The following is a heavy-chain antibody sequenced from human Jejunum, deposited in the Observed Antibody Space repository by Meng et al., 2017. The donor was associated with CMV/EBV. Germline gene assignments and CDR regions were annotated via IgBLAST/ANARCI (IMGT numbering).Heavy chain of an antibody. CDR3: VRGGVGATGLDY. CDR1: GFTFSSYW. V-gene: IGHV3-74*01. Sequence: GQLVGAGGGLVQPGGSLRLSCAASGFTFSSYWIHWVRQVPGKGLVWVSRVNTDESRTNYADSVEGRFTISRDNAKNKVYLQMNSLRAEDTAVYYCVRGGVGATGLDYWGQGTLVTVSS. J-gene: IGHJ4*02. CDR2: VNTDESRT. D-gene: IGHD1-26*01.